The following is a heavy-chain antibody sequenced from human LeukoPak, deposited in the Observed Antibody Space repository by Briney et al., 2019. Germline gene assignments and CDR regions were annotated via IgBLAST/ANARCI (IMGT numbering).Heavy chain of an antibody. J-gene: IGHJ4*02. V-gene: IGHV1-2*02. CDR1: GYTFTGYY. CDR3: ARSHGNWNYLAVGY. Sequence: ASVKVSCKASGYTFTGYYMHWVRQAPGQGLEWMGWINPNSGGTNYAQKFQGRVTMTRDTSISTAYMELSRLRSDDTAAYYCARSHGNWNYLAVGYWGQGTLVTVSS. CDR2: INPNSGGT. D-gene: IGHD1-7*01.